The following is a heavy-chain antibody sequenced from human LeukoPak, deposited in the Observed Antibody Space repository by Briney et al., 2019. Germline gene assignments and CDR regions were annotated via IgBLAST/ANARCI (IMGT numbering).Heavy chain of an antibody. D-gene: IGHD3-22*01. J-gene: IGHJ3*02. CDR1: GYTVSTNY. Sequence: GGSLRLSCAASGYTVSTNYMSWVRQAPGKGLEWVSSFYRGGSTYYVDSVKGRFTTSRDHSKNTVYLQMNSLRAEDTAVYYCARYYDSSGYTQGAFDIWGQGTMATVS. CDR3: ARYYDSSGYTQGAFDI. CDR2: FYRGGST. V-gene: IGHV3-66*02.